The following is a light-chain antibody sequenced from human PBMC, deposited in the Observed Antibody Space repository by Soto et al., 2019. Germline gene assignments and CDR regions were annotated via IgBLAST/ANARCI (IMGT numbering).Light chain of an antibody. CDR1: QSISSS. Sequence: DIQMTQSPFTLSASVGERVTITCRASQSISSSLAWYQQKPGKAPNLLIYKASSLQSGVPSRFSGSGSGTEFTLTISSLQPDDFATYYCQQGANYPYTFGQGTRLEI. J-gene: IGKJ2*01. V-gene: IGKV1-5*03. CDR3: QQGANYPYT. CDR2: KAS.